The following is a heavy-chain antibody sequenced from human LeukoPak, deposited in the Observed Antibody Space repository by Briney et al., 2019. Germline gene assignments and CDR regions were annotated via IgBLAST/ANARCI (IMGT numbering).Heavy chain of an antibody. Sequence: PSETLSLTCALSGGSTSRPDHCWAWIRQPPGKGPEWTVSICYGGTTYYNPSLKSRVTISVDTSTNKFSLKLSSVTAADTAVYYCAHTNHYYFDWGQGTLATVSS. CDR1: GGSTSRPDHC. J-gene: IGHJ4*02. V-gene: IGHV4-39*01. D-gene: IGHD2/OR15-2a*01. CDR3: AHTNHYYFD. CDR2: ICYGGTT.